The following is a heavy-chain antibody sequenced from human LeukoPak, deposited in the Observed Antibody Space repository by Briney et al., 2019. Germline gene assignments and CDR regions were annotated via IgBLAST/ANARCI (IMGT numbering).Heavy chain of an antibody. CDR1: GFTFSSYS. CDR2: ISSSSSYI. Sequence: GGSLRLSCAASGFTFSSYSMNWVRQAPGKGLEWVSSISSSSSYIYYADSVKGRFTISRDNAKNSLYLQMNSLRAEDTAVYYCARDRHRRGYYGFDYWGQGTLVTVSS. CDR3: ARDRHRRGYYGFDY. V-gene: IGHV3-21*01. D-gene: IGHD3-22*01. J-gene: IGHJ4*02.